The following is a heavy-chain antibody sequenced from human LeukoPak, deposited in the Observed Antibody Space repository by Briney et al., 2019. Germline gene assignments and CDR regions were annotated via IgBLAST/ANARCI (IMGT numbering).Heavy chain of an antibody. Sequence: PGGSLRLSCAASGFTFSSYAMTWVRQAPGKGLEWVSTISSSGGSAYYADSVKGRFTISRDNAKNSLYLQMNSLRAEDTALYYCARDRAYGSGSYSNWFDPWGQGTLVTVSS. D-gene: IGHD3-10*01. CDR1: GFTFSSYA. V-gene: IGHV3-23*01. CDR2: ISSSGGSA. CDR3: ARDRAYGSGSYSNWFDP. J-gene: IGHJ5*02.